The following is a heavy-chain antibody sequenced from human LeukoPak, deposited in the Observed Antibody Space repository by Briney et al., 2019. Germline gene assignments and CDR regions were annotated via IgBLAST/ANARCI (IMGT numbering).Heavy chain of an antibody. CDR2: INHSGST. J-gene: IGHJ5*02. D-gene: IGHD3-3*01. V-gene: IGHV4-34*01. CDR3: ARGPDFWSGYYGS. CDR1: GGSFSGYY. Sequence: ASETLSLTCAVYGGSFSGYYWSWIRQPPGKGLEWIGEINHSGSTNYNPSLKSRVTISVDTSKNQFSLKLSSATAADTAVYYCARGPDFWSGYYGSWGQGTLVTVSS.